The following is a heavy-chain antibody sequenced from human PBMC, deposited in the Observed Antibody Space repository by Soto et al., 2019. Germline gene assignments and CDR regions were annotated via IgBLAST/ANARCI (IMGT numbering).Heavy chain of an antibody. CDR3: ARTRVVTTFVVLSYYMDV. CDR2: IWYDGSNK. J-gene: IGHJ6*03. Sequence: QVQLVESGGGVVQPGRSLRLSCAASGFTFSSYGMHWVRQAPGKGLEWVAVIWYDGSNKYYADSVKGRFTISRDNSKNTLYLQMNSLRAEDTAVYYCARTRVVTTFVVLSYYMDVWGKGTTVTVSS. D-gene: IGHD2-21*02. V-gene: IGHV3-33*01. CDR1: GFTFSSYG.